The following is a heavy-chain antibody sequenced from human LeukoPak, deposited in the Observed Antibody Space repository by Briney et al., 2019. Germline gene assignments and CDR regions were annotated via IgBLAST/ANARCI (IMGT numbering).Heavy chain of an antibody. CDR1: GYTFTSYD. D-gene: IGHD3-22*01. Sequence: ASVKVSCKASGYTFTSYDINWVRQATGQGLEWMGWMNPNSGNTGYAQKFQGRVTMTTNTSISTAYMELSSLRSEDTAVYYCAKAAYHTRRYYYDSSGPGGDYWGQGTLVTVSS. CDR3: AKAAYHTRRYYYDSSGPGGDY. CDR2: MNPNSGNT. V-gene: IGHV1-8*01. J-gene: IGHJ4*02.